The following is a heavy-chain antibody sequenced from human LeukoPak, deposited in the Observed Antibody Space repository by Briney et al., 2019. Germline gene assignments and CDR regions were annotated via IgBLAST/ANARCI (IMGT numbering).Heavy chain of an antibody. CDR2: INPNSGGT. V-gene: IGHV1-2*02. CDR1: GYTFTGYY. J-gene: IGHJ4*02. Sequence: ASVKVSCKASGYTFTGYYMHWVRQAPGQGLEWMGWINPNSGGTNYAQKFQGRVTMTRDTSISTAYMELSRLRSDDTAVYYCARSIAEDSSGWDFDYWGQGTLVTVSS. CDR3: ARSIAEDSSGWDFDY. D-gene: IGHD6-19*01.